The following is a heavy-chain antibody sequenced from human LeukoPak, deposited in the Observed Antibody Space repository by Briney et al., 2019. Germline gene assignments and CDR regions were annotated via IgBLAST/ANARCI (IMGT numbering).Heavy chain of an antibody. CDR2: ISSTGGHT. D-gene: IGHD3-16*01. V-gene: IGHV3-23*01. J-gene: IGHJ4*02. CDR1: GFTFTTYA. Sequence: GGSLRLSCAASGFTFTTYAMSWVRQAPRKGLEWVSSISSTGGHTYYAASVKGRFTISRDTSKNTVYLQMNSLRAEDTALYYCARVFGGNYGGDYWGQGTLVTVSS. CDR3: ARVFGGNYGGDY.